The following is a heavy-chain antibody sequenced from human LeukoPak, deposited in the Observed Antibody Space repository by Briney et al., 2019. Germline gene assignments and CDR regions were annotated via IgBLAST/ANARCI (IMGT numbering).Heavy chain of an antibody. V-gene: IGHV1-2*02. CDR1: GGTFSSYA. J-gene: IGHJ4*02. Sequence: ASVKVSCKASGGTFSSYAISWVRQAPGQGLEWMGWIDPKNGGTRNAEKFQGRVTMTRDTSISTAYMELSSLRSDDTAVYYCARDANLDRPYFDYWGQGTLVTVSS. CDR2: IDPKNGGT. CDR3: ARDANLDRPYFDY. D-gene: IGHD1-14*01.